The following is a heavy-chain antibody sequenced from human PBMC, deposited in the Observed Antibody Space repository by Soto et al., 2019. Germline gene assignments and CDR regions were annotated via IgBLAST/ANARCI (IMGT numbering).Heavy chain of an antibody. V-gene: IGHV1-18*01. CDR2: ISAYNGNT. CDR1: GYTFTSYG. J-gene: IGHJ4*02. D-gene: IGHD6-13*01. Sequence: QVQLVQSGAEVKKPGASVKVSCKASGYTFTSYGISWVRQAPGQGLEWMGWISAYNGNTNYAQKLQGRVTMTTDTSTSTAYMGLRSLSSDDTAVYYCARDHPRRYTSSRGDDYYFDYWGQGTLVTVSS. CDR3: ARDHPRRYTSSRGDDYYFDY.